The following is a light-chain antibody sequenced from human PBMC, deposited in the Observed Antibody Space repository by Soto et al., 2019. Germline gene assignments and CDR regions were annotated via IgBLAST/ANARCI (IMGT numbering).Light chain of an antibody. J-gene: IGKJ1*01. CDR2: GAS. CDR1: QDISTF. CDR3: LLDYSYFWA. Sequence: DIQMTQSPSSVSASVGDRVIITCRASQDISTFLAWYRQTPGKAPPLLIRGASTLHSGVPSRFSGRDFTLTISSLQPEDFATYYCLLDYSYFWAFGQGTKVDIK. V-gene: IGKV1-12*01.